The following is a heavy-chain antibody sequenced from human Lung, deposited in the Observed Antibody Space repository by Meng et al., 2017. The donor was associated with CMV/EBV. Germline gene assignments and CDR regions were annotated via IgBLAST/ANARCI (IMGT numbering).Heavy chain of an antibody. D-gene: IGHD3-22*01. CDR3: ARDLVGYDAFDV. Sequence: ASVKVSXKASGYIFITYYIHWVRQAPGQGLEWMGRINPDGGTTTYSQKFQGGVTLTSDTSTNTVYMELSRLRYEDTAVYYCARDLVGYDAFDVWGQGTMVNVSS. V-gene: IGHV1-46*01. CDR2: INPDGGTT. J-gene: IGHJ3*01. CDR1: GYIFITYY.